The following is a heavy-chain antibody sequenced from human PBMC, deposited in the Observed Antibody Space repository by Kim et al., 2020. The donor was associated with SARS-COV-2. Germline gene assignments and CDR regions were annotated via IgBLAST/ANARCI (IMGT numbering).Heavy chain of an antibody. V-gene: IGHV3-30*01. D-gene: IGHD3-10*01. CDR3: ARVQGGSYYGSLFDI. J-gene: IGHJ3*02. Sequence: DAVEGRFTISRDNSKNTLYLKMNSLRAEDTAVYYCARVQGGSYYGSLFDIWGQGTMVTVSS.